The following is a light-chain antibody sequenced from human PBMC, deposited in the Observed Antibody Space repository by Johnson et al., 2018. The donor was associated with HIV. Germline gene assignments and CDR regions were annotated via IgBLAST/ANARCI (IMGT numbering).Light chain of an antibody. CDR1: SSNIENNY. CDR2: EDN. V-gene: IGLV1-51*02. CDR3: GTWDSSLSSYV. Sequence: QSVLTQPPSVSAAPGQKVTISCSGSSSNIENNYVSWYQQLPGTAPKLLIYEDNRRPSGTPDRFSGSKSGTSATLGITGLQTVDEADYYCGTWDSSLSSYVFGTGTKVTVL. J-gene: IGLJ1*01.